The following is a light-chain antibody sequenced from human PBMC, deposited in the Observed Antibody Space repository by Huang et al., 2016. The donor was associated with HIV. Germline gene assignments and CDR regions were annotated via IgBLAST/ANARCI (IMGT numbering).Light chain of an antibody. CDR1: QSLSNW. Sequence: DIQMTQSPSTLSASVGDRVIITCRASQSLSNWLAWYQQKPGKAPKLLIYKATTLENGGPSRFIGSGSGTKFTLTISSLQPDDFAIYYCQQCNSIPITFGQGTRLEI. J-gene: IGKJ5*01. CDR2: KAT. CDR3: QQCNSIPIT. V-gene: IGKV1-5*03.